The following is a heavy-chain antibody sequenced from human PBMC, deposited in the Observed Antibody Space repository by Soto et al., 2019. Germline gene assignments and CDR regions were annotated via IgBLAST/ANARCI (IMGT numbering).Heavy chain of an antibody. CDR3: ARRSSQGRRAHGTFFDF. CDR1: WCPVDYYD. D-gene: IGHD3-10*01. Sequence: VLPIRDCSAVSWCPVDYYDRSCVSQPPGKGLEWVSGMSGVDDSKSYADSVKGRLTISRDNAKNILFLQMDNLRAADTATYYCARRSSQGRRAHGTFFDFWGQGTLVTVSP. CDR2: MSGVDDSK. J-gene: IGHJ4*02. V-gene: IGHV3-23*01.